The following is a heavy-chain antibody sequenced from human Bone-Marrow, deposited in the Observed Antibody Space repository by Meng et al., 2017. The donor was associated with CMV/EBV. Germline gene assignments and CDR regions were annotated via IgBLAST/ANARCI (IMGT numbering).Heavy chain of an antibody. CDR3: ARVHSSAWFGRLDP. J-gene: IGHJ5*02. Sequence: VSGVSITSFNWCSWVRQPPGTGLEWIGEIFHNGNTNYNPSLKSRATISVDKSKNEFSLKLNSVTAADTAVYYCARVHSSAWFGRLDPWGQGILVTVSS. D-gene: IGHD6-19*01. V-gene: IGHV4-4*02. CDR2: IFHNGNT. CDR1: GVSITSFNW.